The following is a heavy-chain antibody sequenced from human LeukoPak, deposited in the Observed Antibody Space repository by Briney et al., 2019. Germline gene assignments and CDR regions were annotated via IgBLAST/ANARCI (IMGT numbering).Heavy chain of an antibody. Sequence: SQTLSLTCTVSGGSISSGSYYWSWTRQPAGKGLEWIGRIYTSGSTNYNPSLKSRVTISVDTSKNQFSLKLSSVTAADTAVYYCARMPLRFGAFDIWGQGTMVTVSS. CDR3: ARMPLRFGAFDI. D-gene: IGHD3-10*01. J-gene: IGHJ3*02. CDR1: GGSISSGSYY. CDR2: IYTSGST. V-gene: IGHV4-61*02.